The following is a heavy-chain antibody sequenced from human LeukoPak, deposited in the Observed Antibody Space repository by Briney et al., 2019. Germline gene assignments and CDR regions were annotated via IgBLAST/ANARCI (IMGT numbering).Heavy chain of an antibody. CDR2: ISSSGSTI. CDR1: GFTFSDYY. J-gene: IGHJ4*02. V-gene: IGHV3-11*04. CDR3: ARDFQHCGGDCYSERHYYFDF. Sequence: GGSLRLSCAASGFTFSDYYMSWIRQAPGKGLEWVSYISSSGSTIYYADSVKGRFTISRDNAKNSLYLQMNSLRAEDTAVYYCARDFQHCGGDCYSERHYYFDFWGQGTLVTVSS. D-gene: IGHD2-21*02.